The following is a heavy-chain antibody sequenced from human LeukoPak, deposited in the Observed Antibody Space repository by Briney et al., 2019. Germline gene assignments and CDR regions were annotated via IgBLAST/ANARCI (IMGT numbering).Heavy chain of an antibody. Sequence: KGGESLKISCKGSGYSFTSYWIGWVRQMPGKGLEWMGIIYPGVSDTRYSPSFQGQVTISADKSISTAYLQWSSLKASDTAMYYCAREDTAMSEDAFDIWGQGTMVTVSS. CDR1: GYSFTSYW. J-gene: IGHJ3*02. V-gene: IGHV5-51*01. CDR3: AREDTAMSEDAFDI. CDR2: IYPGVSDT. D-gene: IGHD5-18*01.